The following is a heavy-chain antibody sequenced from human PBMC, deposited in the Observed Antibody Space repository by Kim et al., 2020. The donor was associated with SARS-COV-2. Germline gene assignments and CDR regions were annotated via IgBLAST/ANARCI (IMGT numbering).Heavy chain of an antibody. D-gene: IGHD3-10*01. CDR2: INTNTGNP. Sequence: ASVKVSCKASGYTFTSYAMNWVRQAPGQGLEWRGWINTNTGNPTYAQGFTGRFVFSLDTSVSTAYLQISSLKAEDTAVYYCARGGSVLLWFGETNWFDPWGQGTLVTVSS. J-gene: IGHJ5*02. CDR3: ARGGSVLLWFGETNWFDP. CDR1: GYTFTSYA. V-gene: IGHV7-4-1*02.